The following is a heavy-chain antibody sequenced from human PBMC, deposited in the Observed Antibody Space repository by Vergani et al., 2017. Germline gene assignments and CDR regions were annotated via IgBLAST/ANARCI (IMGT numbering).Heavy chain of an antibody. CDR1: GGSISSYY. V-gene: IGHV4-59*01. Sequence: QVQLQESGPGLVKPSETLSLTCTVSGGSISSYYWSWIWKPPGKGLEWIGYIYYSGSTNYNPSLKSRVTISVDTSKNQFSLKLCSVTAANTAVYYCARGILTGYSRPYYFDYWGQGTLVTVSS. J-gene: IGHJ4*02. CDR3: ARGILTGYSRPYYFDY. CDR2: IYYSGST. D-gene: IGHD3-9*01.